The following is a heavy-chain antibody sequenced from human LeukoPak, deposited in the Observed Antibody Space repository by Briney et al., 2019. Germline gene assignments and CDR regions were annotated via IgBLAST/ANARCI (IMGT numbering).Heavy chain of an antibody. CDR2: IWYDGSNK. J-gene: IGHJ5*02. Sequence: PGGSLRLSCAASGFTFSSYGMHWVRQAPGKGLEWVAVIWYDGSNKYYADSVKGRFTISRDNSKNTLDLQMNSLRAEDTAVYYCARNFYDSSGYYYGPWGQGTLVTVSS. V-gene: IGHV3-33*01. CDR1: GFTFSSYG. CDR3: ARNFYDSSGYYYGP. D-gene: IGHD3-22*01.